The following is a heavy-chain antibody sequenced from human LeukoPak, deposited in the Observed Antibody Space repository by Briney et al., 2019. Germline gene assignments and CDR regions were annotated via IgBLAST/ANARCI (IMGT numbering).Heavy chain of an antibody. J-gene: IGHJ4*02. D-gene: IGHD4-17*01. CDR2: IIPIFGTA. CDR1: GGTFISYA. CDR3: ARSYGDYVFTSDY. V-gene: IGHV1-69*13. Sequence: SVKVSWKASGGTFISYAISWVRQAPGQGLEWMGGIIPIFGTANYAQKFQGRVTITADESTSTAYMELSSLRSEDTAVYYCARSYGDYVFTSDYWGQGTLVTVSS.